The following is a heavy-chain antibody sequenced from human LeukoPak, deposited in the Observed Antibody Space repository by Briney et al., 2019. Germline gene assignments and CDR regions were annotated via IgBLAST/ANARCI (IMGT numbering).Heavy chain of an antibody. J-gene: IGHJ5*02. CDR1: GYTFTDYD. CDR3: ARIHYDYVRGTYRYTRFDP. CDR2: MNPNSGIT. Sequence: ASVKVSCKASGYTFTDYDINWVRQAPGQGLEWMGWMNPNSGITGYAQKFQGRVSMTRDTSISTAYMELSSLRSDDTAVYYCARIHYDYVRGTYRYTRFDPWGQGTLVTVSS. V-gene: IGHV1-8*01. D-gene: IGHD3-16*02.